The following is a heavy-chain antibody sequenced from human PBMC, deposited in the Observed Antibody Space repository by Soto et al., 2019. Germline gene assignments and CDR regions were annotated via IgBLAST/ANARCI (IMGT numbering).Heavy chain of an antibody. CDR3: AKQRVGSSWYRDFDY. D-gene: IGHD6-13*01. Sequence: LRLSCAASGFTFTDYAISWVRQAPWKGLEWVSVISASGGSTYYADSVKGRFTISRDDSTNTTSLQLNSLRAEDTALYFCAKQRVGSSWYRDFDYWGQGTPVTVSS. J-gene: IGHJ4*02. V-gene: IGHV3-23*01. CDR2: ISASGGST. CDR1: GFTFTDYA.